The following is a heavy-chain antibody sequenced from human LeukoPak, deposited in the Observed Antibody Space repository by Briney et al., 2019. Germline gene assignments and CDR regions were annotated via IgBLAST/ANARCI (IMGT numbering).Heavy chain of an antibody. D-gene: IGHD1-14*01. CDR2: IYYSGST. CDR3: ARLNQGDYYYYYMDV. Sequence: SETLPLTCTVSGGSISSGGYYWSWIRQHPGKGLEWIGYIYYSGSTYYNPSLKSRVTISVDTSKNQFSLKLSSVTAADTAVYYCARLNQGDYYYYYMDVWGKGTTVTVSS. J-gene: IGHJ6*03. CDR1: GGSISSGGYY. V-gene: IGHV4-31*03.